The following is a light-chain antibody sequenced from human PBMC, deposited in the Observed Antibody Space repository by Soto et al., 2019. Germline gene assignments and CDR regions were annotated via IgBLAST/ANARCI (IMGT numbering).Light chain of an antibody. CDR2: LEGSGSY. J-gene: IGLJ2*01. Sequence: QAVVTQSSSASASLGSSVKITCTLSSGHSSYIIAWHHQQPGKAPRYLMKLEGSGSYNKGSGVPDRFSGSSSGADRYLTISNLQFEDEANYYCETWDSNTRVFGGGTKLTVL. V-gene: IGLV4-60*02. CDR1: SGHSSYI. CDR3: ETWDSNTRV.